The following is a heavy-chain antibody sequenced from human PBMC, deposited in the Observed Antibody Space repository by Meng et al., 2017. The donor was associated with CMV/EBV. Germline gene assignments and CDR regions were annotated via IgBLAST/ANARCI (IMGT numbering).Heavy chain of an antibody. Sequence: SSGSISSYYWSWIRQPAGKGLEWIGRIYTSGSTNYNPSLKSRVTMSVDTSKNQFSLKLSSVTAADTAVYYCARDLGAAADPNCFDPWGQGTLVTVSS. CDR1: SGSISSYY. CDR2: IYTSGST. D-gene: IGHD6-13*01. V-gene: IGHV4-4*07. J-gene: IGHJ5*02. CDR3: ARDLGAAADPNCFDP.